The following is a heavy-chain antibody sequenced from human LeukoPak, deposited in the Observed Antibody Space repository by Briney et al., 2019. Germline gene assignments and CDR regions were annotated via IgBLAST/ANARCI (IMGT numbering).Heavy chain of an antibody. CDR3: ARGSTSSLTFDY. J-gene: IGHJ4*02. CDR2: IYYSGST. CDR1: GGSISSSSYY. D-gene: IGHD2-2*01. V-gene: IGHV4-39*07. Sequence: SETLSLTCTVSGGSISSSSYYWGWIRQPPGKGLEWIGSIYYSGSTYYNPSLKSRVTISVDTSKNQFSLKLSSVTAADTAVYYCARGSTSSLTFDYWGQGTLVTVSS.